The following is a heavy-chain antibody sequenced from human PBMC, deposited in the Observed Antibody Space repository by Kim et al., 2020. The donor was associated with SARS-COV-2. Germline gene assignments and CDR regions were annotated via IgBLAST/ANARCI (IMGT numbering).Heavy chain of an antibody. CDR2: IDGDTGAT. CDR3: AKASQNAWLEY. V-gene: IGHV3-23*01. Sequence: GGSLRLSCLASGFTFSSCAMNWVRQALGKGLEWVSRIDGDTGATFYADSVKGRLTISRDDSKNTVYLQMNSLGAEDTAIYYCAKASQNAWLEYWGQGTLV. J-gene: IGHJ4*02. D-gene: IGHD1-1*01. CDR1: GFTFSSCA.